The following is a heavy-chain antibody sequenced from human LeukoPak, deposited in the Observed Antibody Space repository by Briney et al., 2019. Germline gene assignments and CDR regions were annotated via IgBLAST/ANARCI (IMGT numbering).Heavy chain of an antibody. CDR1: GFTFSSYA. V-gene: IGHV3-30-3*01. D-gene: IGHD6-19*01. CDR2: ISYDGSNK. Sequence: GGSLRLSCAASGFTFSSYAMHWVRQAPGKGLEWVAVISYDGSNKYYADSVKGRFTISRDNSKNTLYLQMNSLRAEDTAVYYCARGYSSGWYSSFDYWGQGTLVTVSS. J-gene: IGHJ4*02. CDR3: ARGYSSGWYSSFDY.